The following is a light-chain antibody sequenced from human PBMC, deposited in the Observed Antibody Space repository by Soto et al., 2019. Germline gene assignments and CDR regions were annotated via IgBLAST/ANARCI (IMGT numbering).Light chain of an antibody. CDR3: QQYGTSPT. Sequence: IVLTQSPGTLSLFPGERATLSCRASQSLITRYLAWYQQKPGQAPRLLIYWTHSRATGIPDRFSGSGSGTDFTLTISRLESEDVAVYSCQQYGTSPTFGQGTRLEIK. CDR2: WTH. J-gene: IGKJ5*01. CDR1: QSLITRY. V-gene: IGKV3-20*01.